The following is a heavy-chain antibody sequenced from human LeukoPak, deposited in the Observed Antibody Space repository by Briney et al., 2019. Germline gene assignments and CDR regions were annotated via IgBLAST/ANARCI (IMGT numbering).Heavy chain of an antibody. Sequence: GGSLRLSCAASGFTFSSYSMNWVRQAPGKGLEWVSSISSSSSYIYYADSVKGRFTISRDNAKNSLYPQMNSLRAEDTAVYYCARDRGYSGYDLPDYWGQGTLVTVSS. CDR2: ISSSSSYI. D-gene: IGHD5-12*01. J-gene: IGHJ4*02. V-gene: IGHV3-21*01. CDR3: ARDRGYSGYDLPDY. CDR1: GFTFSSYS.